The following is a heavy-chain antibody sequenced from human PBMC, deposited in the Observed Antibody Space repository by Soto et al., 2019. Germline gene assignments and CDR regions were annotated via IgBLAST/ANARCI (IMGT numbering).Heavy chain of an antibody. CDR2: VIPLFGTP. CDR3: ATERVAEMATGGYFDN. CDR1: GGTFSDLA. J-gene: IGHJ4*02. Sequence: QVHLVQSGGEVMKPGSSVKVSCKTSGGTFSDLAFSWVRQAPRQGLEWVGGVIPLFGTPNYAQKFQGRVPISADEPSSTVYMELRSLRSEDTAVYFCATERVAEMATGGYFDNWGLGTLVTVSS. D-gene: IGHD5-12*01. V-gene: IGHV1-69*01.